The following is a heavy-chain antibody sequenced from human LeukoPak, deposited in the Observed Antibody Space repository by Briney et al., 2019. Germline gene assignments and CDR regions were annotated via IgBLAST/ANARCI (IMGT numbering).Heavy chain of an antibody. Sequence: PGGSLRLSCAASGFTFSSYSMNWVRQAPGKGLEWVSSISSSSSYIYYADSVKGRFTISRDNAKNSLYLQMNSLRAEDTAVYYCARDPYSAAAAPARFDPWGQGTLVTDSS. V-gene: IGHV3-21*01. J-gene: IGHJ5*02. D-gene: IGHD6-13*01. CDR2: ISSSSSYI. CDR3: ARDPYSAAAAPARFDP. CDR1: GFTFSSYS.